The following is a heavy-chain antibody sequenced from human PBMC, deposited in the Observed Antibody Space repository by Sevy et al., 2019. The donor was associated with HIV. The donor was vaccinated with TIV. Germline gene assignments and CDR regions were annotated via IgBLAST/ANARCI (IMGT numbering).Heavy chain of an antibody. CDR3: AGARYDSSGSFDAFDI. Sequence: GGSLRLSCVGSGFRFGSQAMSWVRQAPGKGLEWVSGMSGRGDSRGYAHSVKGRFTISRDNSRNTLFLQMKSLRAEDTAVYYCAGARYDSSGSFDAFDIWGQGTMVTVSS. CDR1: GFRFGSQA. V-gene: IGHV3-23*01. CDR2: MSGRGDSR. J-gene: IGHJ3*02. D-gene: IGHD3-22*01.